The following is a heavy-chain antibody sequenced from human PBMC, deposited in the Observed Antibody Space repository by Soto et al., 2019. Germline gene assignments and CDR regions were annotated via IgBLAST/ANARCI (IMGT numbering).Heavy chain of an antibody. V-gene: IGHV4-59*08. CDR1: GGSISSYY. CDR2: IYYSGST. CDR3: ARFNWYFDL. Sequence: QVQLQESGPGLVKPSETLSLTCTVSGGSISSYYWSWIRQPPGKGLEWMGYIYYSGSTNYNPSLRGRVTVSGDTSKNQCALKLSSVTAADTAVYYCARFNWYFDLWGRGTLVTVSS. J-gene: IGHJ2*01.